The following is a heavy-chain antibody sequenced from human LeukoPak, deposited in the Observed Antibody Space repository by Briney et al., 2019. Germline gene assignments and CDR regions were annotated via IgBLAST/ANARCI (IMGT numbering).Heavy chain of an antibody. V-gene: IGHV4-39*01. D-gene: IGHD3-16*01. Sequence: SETLSLTCTVSSGSISSSSYFWGWIRQPPGKGLEYIATIYHSGSTYYSPSLKSRVTISVDTSKNQFSLKVSSVTAADTAVHYCARGRWGPRDFDYWGQGTLVTVSS. CDR3: ARGRWGPRDFDY. CDR2: IYHSGST. J-gene: IGHJ4*02. CDR1: SGSISSSSYF.